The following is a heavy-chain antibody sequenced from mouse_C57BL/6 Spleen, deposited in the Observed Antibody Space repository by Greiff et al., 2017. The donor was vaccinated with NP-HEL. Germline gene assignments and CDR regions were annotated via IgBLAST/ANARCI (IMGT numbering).Heavy chain of an antibody. CDR3: ARGDYYGNYAMDY. J-gene: IGHJ4*01. V-gene: IGHV1-22*01. D-gene: IGHD1-1*01. CDR2: INPNNGGT. CDR1: GYTFTDYN. Sequence: EVQLQQSGPELVKPGASVKMSCKASGYTFTDYNMHWVKQSHGKSLEWIGYINPNNGGTSYNQKFKGKATLTVNKSSSTAYMELRSLTSEDSAVYYCARGDYYGNYAMDYWGRGTSVTVSS.